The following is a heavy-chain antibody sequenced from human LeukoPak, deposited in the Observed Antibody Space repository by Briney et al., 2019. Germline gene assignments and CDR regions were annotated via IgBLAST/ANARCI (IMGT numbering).Heavy chain of an antibody. J-gene: IGHJ4*02. D-gene: IGHD3-22*01. CDR3: ARAPWGYDSSGYYVDY. V-gene: IGHV1-2*02. CDR1: GYTFTGYY. CDR2: INPNSGGT. Sequence: ASVKVSCKASGYTFTGYYMHWVRQAPGQGLEWMGWINPNSGGTNYAQKFRGRVTMTRDTSISTAYMELSRLRSDDTAVYYCARAPWGYDSSGYYVDYWGQGTLVTVSS.